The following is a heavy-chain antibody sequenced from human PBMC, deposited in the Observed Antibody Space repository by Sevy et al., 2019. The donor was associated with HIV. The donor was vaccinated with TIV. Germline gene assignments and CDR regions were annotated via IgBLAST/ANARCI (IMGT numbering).Heavy chain of an antibody. V-gene: IGHV1-24*01. CDR2: FDPEDGET. CDR1: GYTLSDLS. D-gene: IGHD3-22*01. J-gene: IGHJ4*02. Sequence: ASVKVSCKVSGYTLSDLSMYWVRQAPGKGLEWMGGFDPEDGETIYAQKFQGRVTMTEDTSTDTAYMELSSLRSGDTAVYYCATLEYFYDTSGYSSGDYWGQGTLVTVSS. CDR3: ATLEYFYDTSGYSSGDY.